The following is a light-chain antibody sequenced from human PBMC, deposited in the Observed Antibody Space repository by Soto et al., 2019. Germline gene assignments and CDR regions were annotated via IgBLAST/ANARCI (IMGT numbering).Light chain of an antibody. J-gene: IGLJ2*01. Sequence: NFMLTQPHSVSESPGKTVTISCTRSSGSIASNYVQWYQQRPGSSPTTVIYEDSQRPSGVPDRFSGSIDSSSNSASLTISGLKTEDEADYYCQSYDSSNQVFGRGTKLTVL. CDR2: EDS. CDR3: QSYDSSNQV. V-gene: IGLV6-57*01. CDR1: SGSIASNY.